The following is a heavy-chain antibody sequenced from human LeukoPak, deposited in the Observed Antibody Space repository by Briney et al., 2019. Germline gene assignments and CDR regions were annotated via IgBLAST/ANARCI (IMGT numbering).Heavy chain of an antibody. V-gene: IGHV3-30*03. Sequence: RSGGSLRLSCAASGFTFSSYGMHWVRQAPGKGLEWVAVISSDGSSKYYIDSVKGRFTISRDNSKNTLFLQMNSLRAEDTAVYYCARAPVFCGSTHCYLYSFDIWGQGTMVTVSS. D-gene: IGHD2-2*01. J-gene: IGHJ3*02. CDR3: ARAPVFCGSTHCYLYSFDI. CDR2: ISSDGSSK. CDR1: GFTFSSYG.